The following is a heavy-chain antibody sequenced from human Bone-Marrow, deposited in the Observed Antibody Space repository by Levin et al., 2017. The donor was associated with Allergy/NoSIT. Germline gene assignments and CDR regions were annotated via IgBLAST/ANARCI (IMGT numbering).Heavy chain of an antibody. D-gene: IGHD5-18*01. V-gene: IGHV4-4*02. CDR2: IYYTGST. CDR1: GDSIDTRTW. CDR3: AKRGGYSYNRYFDS. J-gene: IGHJ4*02. Sequence: MASETLSLTCAVSGDSIDTRTWWTWVRQPPGKGLQWIGEIYYTGSTNYNPSLKSRVTVSVDTSKNQFSLSLWSLTAADTAIYFCAKRGGYSYNRYFDSWGQGTLVHVSS.